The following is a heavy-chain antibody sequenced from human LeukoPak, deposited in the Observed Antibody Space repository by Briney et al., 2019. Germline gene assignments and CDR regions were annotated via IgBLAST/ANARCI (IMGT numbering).Heavy chain of an antibody. V-gene: IGHV4-61*02. J-gene: IGHJ4*02. CDR2: IYTSGST. CDR3: ARVRGELAAAFDY. Sequence: SETLSLTCTVSGGSISSGSYYWSWIRQPAGKGLEWIGRIYTSGSTNYNPSLKSRVTISVDTSKNQFSLQLNSVTPEDTAVYYCARVRGELAAAFDYWGQGTLVTVSS. CDR1: GGSISSGSYY. D-gene: IGHD6-13*01.